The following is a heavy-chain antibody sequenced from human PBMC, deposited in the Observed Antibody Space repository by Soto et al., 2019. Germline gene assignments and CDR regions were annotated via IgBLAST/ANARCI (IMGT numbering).Heavy chain of an antibody. CDR2: IYYSGNT. J-gene: IGHJ5*02. Sequence: SETLSLTCTVSGGSISSDYWSWIRQLPGKGLEWIGHIYYSGNTNYNTSLKSRVTISVDTSKNQLSLKLSSVTAAETAVYYCARVRDCSGGTCHSLWFYPWCQGTLDTVSS. V-gene: IGHV4-59*01. CDR3: ARVRDCSGGTCHSLWFYP. D-gene: IGHD2-15*01. CDR1: GGSISSDY.